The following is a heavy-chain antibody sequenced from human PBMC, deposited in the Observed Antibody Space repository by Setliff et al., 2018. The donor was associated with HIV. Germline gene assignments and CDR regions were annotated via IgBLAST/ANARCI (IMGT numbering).Heavy chain of an antibody. CDR1: GNTFSSHY. J-gene: IGHJ3*02. CDR2: INPSGDIT. D-gene: IGHD3-10*01. CDR3: ASKGGSGNYPDSDAFDI. Sequence: GASVKVSCKASGNTFSSHYMHWVRQAPGKGLEWMGLINPSGDITSCAEKFQGRVTMTRDTSTSTVYMELRSLRSEDTAIYYCASKGGSGNYPDSDAFDIWGQGTLVTVSS. V-gene: IGHV1-46*01.